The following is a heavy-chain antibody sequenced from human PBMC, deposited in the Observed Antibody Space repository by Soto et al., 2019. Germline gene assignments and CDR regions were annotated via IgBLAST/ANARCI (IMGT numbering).Heavy chain of an antibody. D-gene: IGHD2-21*01. J-gene: IGHJ1*01. CDR2: INHSGST. CDR3: ARFYSVNNPPIEYFQH. Sequence: SETLSLTCAVYGGSFSGYYWSWIRQPPGKGLEWIGEINHSGSTNYNPSLKSRVTISVDTSKNQFSLKLSSVTAADTAVYYCARFYSVNNPPIEYFQHWGQGTLVTISS. CDR1: GGSFSGYY. V-gene: IGHV4-34*01.